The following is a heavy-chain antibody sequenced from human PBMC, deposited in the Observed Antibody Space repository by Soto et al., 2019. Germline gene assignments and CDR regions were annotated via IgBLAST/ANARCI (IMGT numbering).Heavy chain of an antibody. CDR2: IYSGGST. V-gene: IGHV3-53*01. J-gene: IGHJ6*02. CDR3: ARDRGSSSKGYYGMDV. Sequence: EVQLVESGGGLIQPGGSLRLSCAASGFTVSSHYMSWVRQAPGKGLEWVSVIYSGGSTYYADSVKGRFTISRDNSKNTLYLQMNSLRAEDTAVYYCARDRGSSSKGYYGMDVWGQGTTVTVSS. D-gene: IGHD6-6*01. CDR1: GFTVSSHY.